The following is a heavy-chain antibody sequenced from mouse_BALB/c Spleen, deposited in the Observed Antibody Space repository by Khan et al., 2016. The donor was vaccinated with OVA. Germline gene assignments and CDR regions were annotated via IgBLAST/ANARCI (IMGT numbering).Heavy chain of an antibody. D-gene: IGHD1-1*01. CDR3: ARRGYYYFDY. J-gene: IGHJ2*01. V-gene: IGHV5-17*02. CDR2: ISSGSSYI. CDR1: GFTFSGFA. Sequence: EVELVESGGGLVQPGGSRKLSCAASGFTFSGFAMHWVRQAPEKGLEWVAYISSGSSYIYYADTVKGRFTISRDNPKNTLFLQMTSLRSEDTAMYYGARRGYYYFDYWGQGTTVTVSA.